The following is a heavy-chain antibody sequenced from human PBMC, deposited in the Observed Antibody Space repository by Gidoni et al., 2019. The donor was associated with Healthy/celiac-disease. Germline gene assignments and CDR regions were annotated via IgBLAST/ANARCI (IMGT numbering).Heavy chain of an antibody. Sequence: EVQLLESGGGLVQPGGSLRLSCAASGFTFSSYAMSWVRQAPGKGLEWVSAISGSGGSTYYADSVKGRFTISRDNSKNTLYLQMNSLRAEDTAVYYCAKWETGRAYQDFDGDYGRDDYWGQGTLVTVSS. CDR2: ISGSGGST. CDR1: GFTFSSYA. D-gene: IGHD4-17*01. J-gene: IGHJ4*02. CDR3: AKWETGRAYQDFDGDYGRDDY. V-gene: IGHV3-23*01.